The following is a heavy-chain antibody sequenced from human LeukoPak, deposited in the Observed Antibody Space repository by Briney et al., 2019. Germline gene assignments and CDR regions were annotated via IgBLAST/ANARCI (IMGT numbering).Heavy chain of an antibody. D-gene: IGHD2-8*01. CDR2: IIPIFGTA. V-gene: IGHV1-69*13. J-gene: IGHJ4*02. CDR3: ARYCTNGVCYLDY. Sequence: ASVKVSCKASGGTFSSYAISWVRQAPGQGLEWMGGIIPIFGTANYAQKFQGRVTITADESTSTAYMELSSLRSDDTAVYYCARYCTNGVCYLDYWGQGTLVTVSS. CDR1: GGTFSSYA.